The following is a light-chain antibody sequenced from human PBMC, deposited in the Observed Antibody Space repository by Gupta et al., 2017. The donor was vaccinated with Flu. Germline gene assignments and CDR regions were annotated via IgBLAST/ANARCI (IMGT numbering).Light chain of an antibody. CDR3: AAWDDSLNGWV. CDR1: SSNIGSHG. CDR2: NDA. V-gene: IGLV1-44*01. J-gene: IGLJ3*02. Sequence: RVTISCPGSSSNIGSHGVNWYQQVPVSAPKLLIYNDAQRPSGVPDRFSGTKSGTSAALVLSGLQAEEGAHYYCAAWDDSLNGWVFGGGTKLTDL.